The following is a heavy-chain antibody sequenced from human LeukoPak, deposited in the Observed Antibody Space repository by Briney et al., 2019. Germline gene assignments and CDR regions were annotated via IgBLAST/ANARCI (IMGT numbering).Heavy chain of an antibody. D-gene: IGHD3-10*01. V-gene: IGHV4-34*01. Sequence: SETLSLTCAVYGGSFSGYYWSWIRQPPGKGLEWIGEINHNGSTNYNPSLKSRVTISVDTSKNLFSLKLSSVTAADTAVYYCARRRNMVRGVRGWFDPWGQGTLVTVSS. CDR1: GGSFSGYY. J-gene: IGHJ5*02. CDR2: INHNGST. CDR3: ARRRNMVRGVRGWFDP.